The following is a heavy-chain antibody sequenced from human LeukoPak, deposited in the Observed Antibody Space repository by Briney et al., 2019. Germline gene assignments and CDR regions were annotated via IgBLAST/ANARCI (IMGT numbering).Heavy chain of an antibody. D-gene: IGHD6-13*01. CDR1: GYSFTSYG. CDR3: ARDRAAAAGTRSFGYYGMDV. Sequence: ASVKVSCKASGYSFTSYGISWVRQAPGQGLEWTGWISAYSSNTNSAQKVQGRVTVTTDTSASTAYMELRSLRSDDTAMYYCARDRAAAAGTRSFGYYGMDVWGQGTTVTVSS. CDR2: ISAYSSNT. J-gene: IGHJ6*02. V-gene: IGHV1-18*01.